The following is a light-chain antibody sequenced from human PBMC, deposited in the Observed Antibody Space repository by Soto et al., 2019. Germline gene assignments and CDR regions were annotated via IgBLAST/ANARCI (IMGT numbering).Light chain of an antibody. CDR1: QSVSTY. V-gene: IGKV3-11*01. J-gene: IGKJ1*01. CDR2: DAS. Sequence: EIVLTQSPATLSLSPGKRATLSCRASQSVSTYLAWYQQKPGQAPRLLIYDASTRATGIPARFSGSGSGTDFTLTISSLEPEDFAVYYCQQRGNWPRTFGQGTKVEIK. CDR3: QQRGNWPRT.